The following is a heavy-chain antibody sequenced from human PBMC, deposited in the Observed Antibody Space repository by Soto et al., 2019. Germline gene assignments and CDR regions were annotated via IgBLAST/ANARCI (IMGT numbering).Heavy chain of an antibody. CDR1: GFTFSSYA. Sequence: EVQLLESGGGLVQPGGSLRLSCAASGFTFSSYAMNWVRQAPGKGLDWVSVISGSDGRTYYADSVKGRFTISRDNSKNTLNLQMNSLRAEATAVYYCARRSSSWYFDYWGQGTLVTVSS. J-gene: IGHJ4*02. CDR2: ISGSDGRT. D-gene: IGHD6-13*01. CDR3: ARRSSSWYFDY. V-gene: IGHV3-23*01.